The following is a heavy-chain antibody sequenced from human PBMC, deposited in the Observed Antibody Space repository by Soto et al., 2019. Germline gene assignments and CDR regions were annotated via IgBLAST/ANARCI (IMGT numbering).Heavy chain of an antibody. CDR3: ARQRIEAAFDAFDI. J-gene: IGHJ3*02. CDR1: GYSFTSYW. Sequence: GESLKISCKGSGYSFTSYWIGWVRQMPGKGLEWVAIIYPANSDTAYSPSFQGQVTISADKSITTAYLQWSGLKASDTSMYYCARQRIEAAFDAFDIWGQGTMVTVSS. CDR2: IYPANSDT. V-gene: IGHV5-51*01. D-gene: IGHD6-13*01.